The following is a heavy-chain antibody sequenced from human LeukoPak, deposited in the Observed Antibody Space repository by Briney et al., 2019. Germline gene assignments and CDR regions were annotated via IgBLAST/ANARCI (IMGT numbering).Heavy chain of an antibody. CDR3: AREDYGSGSYYNSNPDYYYYGMDV. J-gene: IGHJ6*02. CDR1: GYTFTSYG. Sequence: ASVKVSRKASGYTFTSYGISWVRQAPGQGLEWMGWISAYNGNTNYAQKLQGRVTMTTDTSTSTAYMELRSLRSDDTAVYYCAREDYGSGSYYNSNPDYYYYGMDVWGQGTTVTVSS. D-gene: IGHD3-10*01. V-gene: IGHV1-18*01. CDR2: ISAYNGNT.